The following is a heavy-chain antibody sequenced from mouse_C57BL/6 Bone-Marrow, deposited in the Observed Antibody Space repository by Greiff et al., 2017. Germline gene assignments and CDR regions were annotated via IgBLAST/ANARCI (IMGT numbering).Heavy chain of an antibody. CDR1: GFTFSSYT. D-gene: IGHD1-1*01. CDR3: SRQVTTVLATKYFDV. Sequence: DVKLVESGGGLVKPGGSLKLSCAASGFTFSSYTMPWVRQTPEKRLQWVAAISGGGGNTYSPDSVKGRFTISRDNDKNILYLQMSSLRSEDTALYYCSRQVTTVLATKYFDVWGTGTTVTVSS. J-gene: IGHJ1*03. CDR2: ISGGGGNT. V-gene: IGHV5-9*01.